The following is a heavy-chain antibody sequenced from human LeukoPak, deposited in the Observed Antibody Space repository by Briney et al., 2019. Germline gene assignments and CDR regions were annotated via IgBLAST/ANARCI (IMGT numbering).Heavy chain of an antibody. J-gene: IGHJ4*02. CDR2: ISGGGGGL. Sequence: GGSLRLSCAASGFTFNRYALSWVRQAPGKGLEWVSDISGGGGGLFYADSVKGRFTISRDNSKNTLYLQMNRLRAEDTAVYLCAKGIAAAASYYFEYWGQGTLVTVSS. D-gene: IGHD6-13*01. V-gene: IGHV3-23*01. CDR1: GFTFNRYA. CDR3: AKGIAAAASYYFEY.